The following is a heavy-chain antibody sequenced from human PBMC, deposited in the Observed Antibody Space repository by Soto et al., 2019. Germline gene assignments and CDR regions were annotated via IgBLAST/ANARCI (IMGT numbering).Heavy chain of an antibody. D-gene: IGHD2-21*02. CDR3: ARGGDTVVVTAPYHH. CDR1: GYTFSSYY. CDR2: INPSGGYT. Sequence: ASVKVSCKASGYTFSSYYMNWVRQAPRQGLEWLGIINPSGGYTTYAQRFLGRVTMTSDTSTSTVHMELGSLTSEDTAVYYCARGGDTVVVTAPYHHWGQGTPVTVSS. V-gene: IGHV1-46*03. J-gene: IGHJ5*02.